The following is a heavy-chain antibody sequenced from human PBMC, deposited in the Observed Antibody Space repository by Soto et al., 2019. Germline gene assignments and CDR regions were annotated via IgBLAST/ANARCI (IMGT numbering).Heavy chain of an antibody. Sequence: ASVKVSCKASGYTFTSYGISWVRQAPGQGLEWMGWISAYNGNTNYPQKLQGRVTMTTDTSTSTAYMELRSLRSDDTAVYYCTCITMVRGVRDSWFDPWGQGTLVTVSS. D-gene: IGHD3-10*01. J-gene: IGHJ5*02. CDR2: ISAYNGNT. V-gene: IGHV1-18*04. CDR1: GYTFTSYG. CDR3: TCITMVRGVRDSWFDP.